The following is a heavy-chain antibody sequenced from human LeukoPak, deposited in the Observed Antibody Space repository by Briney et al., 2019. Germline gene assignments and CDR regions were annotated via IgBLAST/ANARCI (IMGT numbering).Heavy chain of an antibody. CDR3: ARDRRRAAAGTGYYYYMDV. Sequence: ASVKVSCKASGYTFTSYGISWVRQAPGQGLEWMGWISAYNGNTNYAQKLQGRVTMTTDTSTSTAYMELRSLRSDDTAVYYCARDRRRAAAGTGYYYYMDVWGKGTTVTVSS. CDR1: GYTFTSYG. CDR2: ISAYNGNT. V-gene: IGHV1-18*01. D-gene: IGHD6-13*01. J-gene: IGHJ6*03.